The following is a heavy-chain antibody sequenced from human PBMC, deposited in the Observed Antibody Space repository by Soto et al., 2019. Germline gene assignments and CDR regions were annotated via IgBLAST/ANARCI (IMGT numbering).Heavy chain of an antibody. V-gene: IGHV5-51*01. J-gene: IGHJ5*02. CDR1: WVTIISNW. D-gene: IGHD3-10*01. Sequence: RISCKVFWVTIISNWSGLVRQLPRKGLEWMGMIYPGDSDTRYSPSLQCQVTISADKSISTPYLQWISLKASDTAMYYWGIEVTMVRGVTPQGFDPWGQGPLVTV. CDR3: GIEVTMVRGVTPQGFDP. CDR2: IYPGDSDT.